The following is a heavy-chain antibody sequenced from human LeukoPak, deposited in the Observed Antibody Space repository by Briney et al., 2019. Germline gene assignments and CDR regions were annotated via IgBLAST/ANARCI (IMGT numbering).Heavy chain of an antibody. CDR2: IYYSGTT. CDR1: GGSVSSGSYY. CDR3: ARDKGSGLDYYYYYGMDV. V-gene: IGHV4-61*01. J-gene: IGHJ6*04. D-gene: IGHD3-10*01. Sequence: SETLSLTCTVSGGSVSSGSYYWSWLRQPPGKGLEWIGYIYYSGTTNYNPSLKRRVTISVDTSKTQFSLKLSSVTAADTAVYYCARDKGSGLDYYYYYGMDVWGKGTTVTVSS.